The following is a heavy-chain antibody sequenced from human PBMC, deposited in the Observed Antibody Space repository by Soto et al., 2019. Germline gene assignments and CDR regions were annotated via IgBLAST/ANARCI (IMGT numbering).Heavy chain of an antibody. CDR2: IRSKAYGGTT. CDR1: GFTFGDYA. V-gene: IGHV3-49*04. CDR3: TRFQVLLPLLEWLHHDDSDL. J-gene: IGHJ3*01. D-gene: IGHD3-3*01. Sequence: LRLSCTASGFTFGDYAMSWVRQAPGKGLEGVGFIRSKAYGGTTEYAASVKGRFTISRDDSKSIAYMQMNSLTTEDTAVYYCTRFQVLLPLLEWLHHDDSDLWGQGTMVTV.